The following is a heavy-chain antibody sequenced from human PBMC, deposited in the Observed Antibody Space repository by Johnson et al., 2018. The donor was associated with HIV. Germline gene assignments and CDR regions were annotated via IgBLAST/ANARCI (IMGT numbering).Heavy chain of an antibody. CDR2: INWNDGST. J-gene: IGHJ3*02. CDR1: GFTFDDHG. V-gene: IGHV3-20*01. Sequence: MQLVESGGGVVRPGGSLRLSCAASGFTFDDHGMSWVRQAPGKGLEWVSGINWNDGSTGYADSVNGRFTISRDNAKNSLYLQRNSLRAEDTALYDCARGGVSFDDSISFAFYIWGQGTMVTVSS. CDR3: ARGGVSFDDSISFAFYI. D-gene: IGHD6-6*01.